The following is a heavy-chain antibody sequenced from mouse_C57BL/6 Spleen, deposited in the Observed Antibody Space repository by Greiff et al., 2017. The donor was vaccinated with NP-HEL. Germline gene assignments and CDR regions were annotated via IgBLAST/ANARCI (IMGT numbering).Heavy chain of an antibody. Sequence: EVRLVESGGGLVQPGGSLKLSCAASGFTFSSYGMSWVRQTPDKRLELVATINSNGGSTYYPDSVKGRFTISRDNAKNTLYLQMSSLKSEDTAMYYGARMARTRDWGQGTTLTVSS. V-gene: IGHV5-6-3*01. CDR1: GFTFSSYG. J-gene: IGHJ2*01. CDR3: ARMARTRD. CDR2: INSNGGST.